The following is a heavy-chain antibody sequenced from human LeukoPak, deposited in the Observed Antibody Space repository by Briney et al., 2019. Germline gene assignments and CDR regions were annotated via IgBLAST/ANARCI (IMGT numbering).Heavy chain of an antibody. D-gene: IGHD3-10*01. V-gene: IGHV3-20*04. J-gene: IGHJ4*02. CDR1: GFTIDVYG. CDR2: INWNAGST. CDR3: ARDPGPVLYYYGSGSYDY. Sequence: GGSLRLSCAASGFTIDVYGMSWVRQAPGKGLEWVSGINWNAGSTGYADSVKGRFTTSRDNAKNSLYLQMNSLRAEDTALYYCARDPGPVLYYYGSGSYDYWGQGTLVTVSS.